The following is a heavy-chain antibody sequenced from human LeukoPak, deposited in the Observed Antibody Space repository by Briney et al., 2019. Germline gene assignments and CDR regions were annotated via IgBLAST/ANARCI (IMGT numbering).Heavy chain of an antibody. CDR3: ARALNYYGSGSYPWFDP. J-gene: IGHJ5*02. Sequence: SETLSLTCTVSGGSISSGDYYWSWIRQPPGKGLEWIGYIYYSGSTYYNPSLKSRVTISVDTSKNQFSLKLSSVTAADTAVYYCARALNYYGSGSYPWFDPWGQGTLVTVSS. D-gene: IGHD3-10*01. CDR1: GGSISSGDYY. CDR2: IYYSGST. V-gene: IGHV4-30-4*01.